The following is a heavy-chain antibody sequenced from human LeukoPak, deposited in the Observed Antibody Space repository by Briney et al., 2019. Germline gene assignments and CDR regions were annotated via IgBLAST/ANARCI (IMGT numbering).Heavy chain of an antibody. CDR3: ARAPMSYDSSGFGGAFDI. Sequence: GGSLRLSCAASGFTFSNYAMHWVRQAPGKGLEWVAVISYDGTNKYYADSVKGRFTISRDNSKNTMYPQMNGLRAEDTAMYYCARAPMSYDSSGFGGAFDIWGQGTMVTVSS. D-gene: IGHD3-22*01. CDR2: ISYDGTNK. J-gene: IGHJ3*02. V-gene: IGHV3-30-3*01. CDR1: GFTFSNYA.